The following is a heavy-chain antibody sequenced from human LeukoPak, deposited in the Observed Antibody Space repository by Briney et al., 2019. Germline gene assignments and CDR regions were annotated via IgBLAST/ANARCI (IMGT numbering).Heavy chain of an antibody. V-gene: IGHV3-7*05. CDR3: ARGYSYLDY. D-gene: IGHD1-26*01. CDR1: GFSFTTYW. J-gene: IGHJ4*02. Sequence: PGGSLRLSCAVSGFSFTTYWMTWVRQAPGKGLEWVASVKEDGSEKYLVDSVKGRFSISRDNAKNSLFLQLNSLSAEDTAVYYCARGYSYLDYWGQETLVTVSS. CDR2: VKEDGSEK.